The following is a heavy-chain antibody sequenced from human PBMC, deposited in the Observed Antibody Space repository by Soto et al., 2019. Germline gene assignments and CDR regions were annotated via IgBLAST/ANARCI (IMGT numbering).Heavy chain of an antibody. J-gene: IGHJ4*02. CDR2: IVVGSGNT. Sequence: SVKVSCKASGFTFTSSAVQWVRQARGQRLEWIGWIVVGSGNTNYAQKFQERVTITRDMSTSTAYMELSSLRSEDTAVYYCAAERIAAAGDYFDYWGQGTLVTVSS. CDR1: GFTFTSSA. CDR3: AAERIAAAGDYFDY. V-gene: IGHV1-58*01. D-gene: IGHD6-13*01.